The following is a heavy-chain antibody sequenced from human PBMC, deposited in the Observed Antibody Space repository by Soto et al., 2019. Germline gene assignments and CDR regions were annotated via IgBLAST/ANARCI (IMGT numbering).Heavy chain of an antibody. J-gene: IGHJ4*02. V-gene: IGHV3-53*01. CDR1: GFTVSNNY. Sequence: EVQLVESGGGLIQPGGSLRLSCAVSGFTVSNNYMSWVRQAPGKGLEGVSVIYSGGYTAYGDSVKGRFTNSRDNSKKKTHLQMNGRGADGTAVYYCATNRGGGGYWGQGTLVTVSS. D-gene: IGHD3-10*01. CDR2: IYSGGYT. CDR3: ATNRGGGGY.